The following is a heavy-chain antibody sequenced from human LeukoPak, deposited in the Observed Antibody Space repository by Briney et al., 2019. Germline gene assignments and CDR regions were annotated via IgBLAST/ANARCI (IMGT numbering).Heavy chain of an antibody. CDR1: GVVIRSGSDF. D-gene: IGHD2-2*03. CDR2: IFYNGNT. V-gene: IGHV4-39*01. J-gene: IGHJ4*02. CDR3: VRRACTENGYCREDWDH. Sequence: IPSETLSLTCDVSGVVIRSGSDFWGWIRQSPEKGLEWIGSIFYNGNTYYNPSLRSRVTISLDTSKNGFSLKVNSVTAADTAIYYCVRRACTENGYCREDWDHWGRGTLVTVSS.